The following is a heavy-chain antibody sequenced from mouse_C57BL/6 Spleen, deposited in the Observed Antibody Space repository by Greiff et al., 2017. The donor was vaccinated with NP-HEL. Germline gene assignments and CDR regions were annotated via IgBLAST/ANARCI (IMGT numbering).Heavy chain of an antibody. D-gene: IGHD2-4*01. J-gene: IGHJ4*01. V-gene: IGHV1-76*01. CDR2: IYPVSGNT. CDR3: ARSRDYDGGDAMDY. CDR1: GYTFTDYY. Sequence: VQLQQSGAELVRPGASVKLSCKASGYTFTDYYINWVKQRPGQGLVWIARIYPVSGNTYYNEKFKGKATLTAEKSSSTAYMQLSSLTSEDSAVYFCARSRDYDGGDAMDYWGQGTSVTVSS.